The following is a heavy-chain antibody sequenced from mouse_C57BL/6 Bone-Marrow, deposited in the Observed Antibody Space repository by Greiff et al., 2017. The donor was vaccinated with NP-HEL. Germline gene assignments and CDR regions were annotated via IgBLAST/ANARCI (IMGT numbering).Heavy chain of an antibody. Sequence: VKLQESGPELVKPGASVKISCKASGYSFTSYYIHWVKQRPGQGLEWIGWIYPGSGNTKYNEKFKGKATLTADTSSSTAYMQLSSLTSEDSAVYYCARSVYYGSSFDYWGQGTTLTVSS. V-gene: IGHV1-66*01. CDR3: ARSVYYGSSFDY. CDR1: GYSFTSYY. J-gene: IGHJ2*01. CDR2: IYPGSGNT. D-gene: IGHD1-1*01.